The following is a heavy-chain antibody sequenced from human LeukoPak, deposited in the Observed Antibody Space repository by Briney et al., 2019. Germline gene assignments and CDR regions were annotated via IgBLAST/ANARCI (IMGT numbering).Heavy chain of an antibody. V-gene: IGHV3-74*01. J-gene: IGHJ3*02. D-gene: IGHD3-10*01. CDR1: GFTFSSYW. Sequence: GGSLRLSCAASGFTFSSYWMHWVRQVPGKGLVWVSRINSDGSSTSYADSVKGRFSISRDNAKNTLYVQMNSLRAEDTAVYYCSTGSGHAFDIWGRGTMVTVSS. CDR2: INSDGSST. CDR3: STGSGHAFDI.